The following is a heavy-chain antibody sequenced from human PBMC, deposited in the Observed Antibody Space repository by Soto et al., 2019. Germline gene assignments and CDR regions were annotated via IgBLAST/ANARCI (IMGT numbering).Heavy chain of an antibody. D-gene: IGHD2-2*01. J-gene: IGHJ6*03. CDR3: ARDPYGQDCSSTSCYAAYYMDV. CDR1: GFTFSSYA. Sequence: GGSLSLSCAASGFTFSSYAMHWVRQAPGKGLEYVSAISSNGGSTYYANSVKGRFTISRDNSKNTLYLQMGSLRAEDMAVYYCARDPYGQDCSSTSCYAAYYMDVWGKGTTVTVSS. CDR2: ISSNGGST. V-gene: IGHV3-64*01.